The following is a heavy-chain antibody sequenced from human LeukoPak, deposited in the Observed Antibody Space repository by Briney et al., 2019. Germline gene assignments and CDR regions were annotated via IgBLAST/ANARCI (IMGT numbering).Heavy chain of an antibody. CDR1: GFTFGTYT. J-gene: IGHJ4*02. CDR3: ARNPDWAYFDY. V-gene: IGHV3-48*02. CDR2: ISSTTSTI. Sequence: GGSLRLSCSASGFTFGTYTMHWVRQAPGRGLEWVSYISSTTSTIYFADSVKGRFTISRDNAGNSLYLQMNSLRDEDTAVYFCARNPDWAYFDYWGQGALVTVSS. D-gene: IGHD3-9*01.